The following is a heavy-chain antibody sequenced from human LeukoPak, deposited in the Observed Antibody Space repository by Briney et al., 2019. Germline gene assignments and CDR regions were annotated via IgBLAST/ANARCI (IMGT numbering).Heavy chain of an antibody. V-gene: IGHV4-4*07. CDR2: IYTSGST. CDR1: GGSISSYY. D-gene: IGHD3-10*01. J-gene: IGHJ4*02. CDR3: ARSMVRGVIDYFDY. Sequence: PSETLSLTCTVSGGSISSYYWSWIRQPAGKGLEWIGRIYTSGSTNYNPSLKSRVTMSVDTFKNQFSLKLSSVTAADTAVYYCARSMVRGVIDYFDYWGQGTLVTVSS.